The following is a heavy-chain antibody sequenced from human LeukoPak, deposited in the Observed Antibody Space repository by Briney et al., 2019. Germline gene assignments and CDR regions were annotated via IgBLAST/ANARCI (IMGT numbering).Heavy chain of an antibody. V-gene: IGHV3-23*01. D-gene: IGHD3-16*02. J-gene: IGHJ4*02. CDR3: VYYAYVWGSYPGDS. CDR1: GFTFSSYA. Sequence: GGSLRLSCAASGFTFSSYAMSWVRQAPGKGLEWVSGISSSGDNTKYADSVKGRFTISRDNSKNTLYLQMNSLRAEDTAVYYCVYYAYVWGSYPGDSWGQGTLVTVSS. CDR2: ISSSGDNT.